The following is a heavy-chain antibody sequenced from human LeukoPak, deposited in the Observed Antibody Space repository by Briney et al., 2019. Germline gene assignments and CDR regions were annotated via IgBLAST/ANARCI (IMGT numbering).Heavy chain of an antibody. Sequence: SETLSLTCTVSGGFINSYYWSWLRQPAGKGLEWIGRVYTSGITNYNPSLKSRITMSVDTSKNQFSLKLTSVTAADTAVYYCARHNGFDRGYYYYMDVWGKGTTVTVSS. CDR2: VYTSGIT. CDR1: GGFINSYY. CDR3: ARHNGFDRGYYYYMDV. D-gene: IGHD3-9*01. J-gene: IGHJ6*03. V-gene: IGHV4-4*07.